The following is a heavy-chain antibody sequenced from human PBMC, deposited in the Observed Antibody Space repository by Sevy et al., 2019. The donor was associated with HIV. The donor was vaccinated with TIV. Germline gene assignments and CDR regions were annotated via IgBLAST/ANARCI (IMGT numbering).Heavy chain of an antibody. CDR2: INPNSGVT. CDR3: ARGGRDGYNSPDYDAFDI. V-gene: IGHV1-2*02. CDR1: EYIFTGYY. J-gene: IGHJ3*02. D-gene: IGHD5-12*01. Sequence: ASLKVSCKAFEYIFTGYYIHWVRQAPGQGLEWMGYINPNSGVTNYIQKFQGRVTMTRDTSISTTYLELRRLKSDDTAVYYCARGGRDGYNSPDYDAFDIWGQGTMVTVSS.